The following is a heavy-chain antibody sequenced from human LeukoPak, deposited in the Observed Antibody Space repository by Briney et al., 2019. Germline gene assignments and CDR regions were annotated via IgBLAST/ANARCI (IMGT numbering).Heavy chain of an antibody. J-gene: IGHJ1*01. V-gene: IGHV3-20*04. CDR1: GFTFDDYG. D-gene: IGHD5-24*01. CDR2: INWNGGST. CDR3: AKEGWRWLQLVRYYFQH. Sequence: PGGSLRLSCAASGFTFDDYGMSWVRQAPGKGLEWVSGINWNGGSTGYADSVKGRFTISRDNSKNTLYLQMNSLRAEDTAVYYCAKEGWRWLQLVRYYFQHWGQGTLVTVSS.